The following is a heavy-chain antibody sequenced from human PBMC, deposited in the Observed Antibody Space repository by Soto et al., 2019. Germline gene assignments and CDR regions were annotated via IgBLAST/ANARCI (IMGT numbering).Heavy chain of an antibody. J-gene: IGHJ4*02. CDR1: RYTFTDYF. D-gene: IGHD1-20*01. CDR2: INPNNGDT. CDR3: ARESYNWNCDY. Sequence: ASVKVSCKASRYTFTDYFIQWVRQAPGQGLEWMGWINPNNGDTGYAEKFLGRLTMTRDTSINTAYMELNRLRSDDTAVYYCARESYNWNCDYWGQGSLVTVSS. V-gene: IGHV1-2*02.